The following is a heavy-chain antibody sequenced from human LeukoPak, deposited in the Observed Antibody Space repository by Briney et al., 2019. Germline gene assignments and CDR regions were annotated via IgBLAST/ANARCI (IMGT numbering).Heavy chain of an antibody. CDR1: GFTFSSYG. V-gene: IGHV3-30*02. J-gene: IGHJ3*02. CDR2: IRYDGSNK. Sequence: GGSLRLSCAASGFTFSSYGMHWVRQAPGQGLEWVAFIRYDGSNKYYADSVKGRFTISRDNSKNTLYLQMNSLRPQDTAVYYCAKDLSGPFMIWGQGTMVTVSS. D-gene: IGHD2-8*02. CDR3: AKDLSGPFMI.